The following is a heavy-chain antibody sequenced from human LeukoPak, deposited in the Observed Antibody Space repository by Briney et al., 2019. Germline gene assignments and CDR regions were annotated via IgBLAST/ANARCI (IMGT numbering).Heavy chain of an antibody. CDR3: ARHDHGANSGDY. CDR1: GFTFSTYS. CDR2: IGTSTSTI. Sequence: GGSLRLSCAASGFTFSTYSMNWVRQAPGKGLEWVSYIGTSTSTIYYADSVKGRFTISRDNAKNSLYLQMNSLRDEDTAVYYCARHDHGANSGDYWGQGTLVTVSS. J-gene: IGHJ4*02. D-gene: IGHD4-23*01. V-gene: IGHV3-48*02.